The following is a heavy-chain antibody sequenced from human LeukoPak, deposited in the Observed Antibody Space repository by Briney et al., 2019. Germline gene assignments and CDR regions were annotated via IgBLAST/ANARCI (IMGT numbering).Heavy chain of an antibody. D-gene: IGHD3-10*01. CDR2: ISGSDGST. Sequence: PGGSLRLSCAASGFTFRSYGMSSVRQAPGKGLEWVSGISGSDGSTYYADPVKGRFTTSRDNSNITLYLQMNSLRAEDTAVYYCAKDLGFGELSRYFDLWGRGTLVTVSS. J-gene: IGHJ2*01. CDR3: AKDLGFGELSRYFDL. V-gene: IGHV3-23*01. CDR1: GFTFRSYG.